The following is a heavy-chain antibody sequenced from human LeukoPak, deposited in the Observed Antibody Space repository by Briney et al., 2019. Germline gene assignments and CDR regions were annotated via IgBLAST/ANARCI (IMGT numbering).Heavy chain of an antibody. V-gene: IGHV3-30*02. D-gene: IGHD6-6*01. Sequence: GGSLRLSCAVSGFSFSTYGMHWVRQAPGKGLEWVAFIRYDGSNEYYGDSVKGRFTISRDNSENMLYLQMSSLRADDTAVYYCGGSRSFFWGQGTLVTVSS. J-gene: IGHJ4*02. CDR2: IRYDGSNE. CDR1: GFSFSTYG. CDR3: GGSRSFF.